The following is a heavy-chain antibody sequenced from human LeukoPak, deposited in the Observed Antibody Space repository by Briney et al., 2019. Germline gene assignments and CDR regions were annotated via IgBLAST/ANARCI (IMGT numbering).Heavy chain of an antibody. CDR2: IYSTGST. D-gene: IGHD6-19*01. V-gene: IGHV3-53*01. CDR3: ARGSSSGFELDY. J-gene: IGHJ4*02. CDR1: GFTVSSNY. Sequence: PGGSLRLSCAASGFTVSSNYMSWGRQPPGKGLEWVSVIYSTGSTYYAASVKGRFTISRDNSKSTLYLQMNSLRGEDTAVYYCARGSSSGFELDYWGQGTLVTVSS.